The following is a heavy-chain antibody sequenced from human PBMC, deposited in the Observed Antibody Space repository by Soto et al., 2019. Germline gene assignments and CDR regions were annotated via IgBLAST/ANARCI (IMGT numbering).Heavy chain of an antibody. D-gene: IGHD3-22*01. Sequence: QVQLVESGGGVVQPGRSLRLSCAASGFTFSTYGMHWVRQAPGKGLEWVAVIWYAGSNKYSADSVKGRFTISRDNSKNTLFLQMNSLRAEDTAVYYCARTSSSAYPCDFDSWGQGSLVTVST. J-gene: IGHJ4*02. CDR1: GFTFSTYG. CDR3: ARTSSSAYPCDFDS. CDR2: IWYAGSNK. V-gene: IGHV3-33*01.